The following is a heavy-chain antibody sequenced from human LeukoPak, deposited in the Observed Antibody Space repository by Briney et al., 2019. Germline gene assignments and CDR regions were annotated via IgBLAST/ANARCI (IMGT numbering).Heavy chain of an antibody. D-gene: IGHD5-12*01. CDR1: GFTFSDYY. V-gene: IGHV3-11*06. CDR2: TSSSCSYT. CDR3: ARSLIVANPLDV. Sequence: PGGSLRLSCAASGFTFSDYYMSWIRQAPGKGLEWVSYTSSSCSYTNYADSVKGRFTISRDNAKNSLYLQMNSLRAEDTAVYYCARSLIVANPLDVWGKGTTVTVSS. J-gene: IGHJ6*04.